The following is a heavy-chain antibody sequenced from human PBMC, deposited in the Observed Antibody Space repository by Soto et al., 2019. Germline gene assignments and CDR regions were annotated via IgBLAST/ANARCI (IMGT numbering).Heavy chain of an antibody. J-gene: IGHJ4*02. CDR1: GFSLSSIEVG. V-gene: IGHV2-5*02. D-gene: IGHD2-15*01. CDR2: IFWDDDK. Sequence: SGPTLVNPTQTLTLTCTSSGFSLSSIEVGVGWVRQPPGKALECLAFIFWDDDKRYSPSLRTRLTITKDNSKNQVVLTMTNMDPVDTGTYYCAHSQDITSPAFDFWGQGTQVTVSS. CDR3: AHSQDITSPAFDF.